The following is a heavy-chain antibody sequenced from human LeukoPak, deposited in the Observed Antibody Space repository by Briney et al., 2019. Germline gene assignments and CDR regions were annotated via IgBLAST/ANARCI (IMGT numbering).Heavy chain of an antibody. CDR2: IYSGGST. CDR1: GFTVSSNY. J-gene: IGHJ3*02. D-gene: IGHD6-19*01. V-gene: IGHV3-53*01. Sequence: PGGSLGLSCAASGFTVSSNYMSWVRQAPGKGLEWVSVIYSGGSTYCADSVKGRFTTSRDNSKNTLYLQMNSLRAEDTAVYYCARSPGAVAADAFDIWGQGTMVTVSS. CDR3: ARSPGAVAADAFDI.